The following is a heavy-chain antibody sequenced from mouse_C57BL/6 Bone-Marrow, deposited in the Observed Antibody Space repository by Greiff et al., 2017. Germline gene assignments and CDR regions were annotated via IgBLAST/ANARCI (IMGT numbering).Heavy chain of an antibody. CDR1: GFTFSSYG. Sequence: EVKLVESGGDLVKPGGSLKLSCAASGFTFSSYGMSWVRQTPDKRLEWVATISSGGSYTYYPDSVKGRFTISRDNAKNTLYLQMSSLKSEDTAMYYCARRGLRGDYWGQGTSVTVSS. CDR2: ISSGGSYT. V-gene: IGHV5-6*02. J-gene: IGHJ4*01. D-gene: IGHD2-4*01. CDR3: ARRGLRGDY.